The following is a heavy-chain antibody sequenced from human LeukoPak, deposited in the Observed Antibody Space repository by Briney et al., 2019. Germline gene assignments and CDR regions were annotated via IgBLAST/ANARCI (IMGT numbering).Heavy chain of an antibody. CDR2: MNPNSGNT. V-gene: IGHV1-8*02. CDR3: ASGYYDILTGYPAYGMDV. CDR1: GYTFTSYG. J-gene: IGHJ6*02. Sequence: GASVKVSCKASGYTFTSYGISWVRQATGQGLEWMGWMNPNSGNTGYAQKFQGRVTMTRNTSISTAYMELSSLRSEDTAVYYCASGYYDILTGYPAYGMDVWGQGTTVTVSS. D-gene: IGHD3-9*01.